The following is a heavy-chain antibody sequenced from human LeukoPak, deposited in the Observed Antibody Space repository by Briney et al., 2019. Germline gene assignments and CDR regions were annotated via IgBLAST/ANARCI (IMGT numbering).Heavy chain of an antibody. CDR1: GYTFTGYY. CDR2: INPNSGGT. V-gene: IGHV1-2*02. CDR3: AREWPISIASYFYY. J-gene: IGHJ4*02. D-gene: IGHD6-6*01. Sequence: ASVTVSCKASGYTFTGYYMHWVRQAPGQGLEWMGWINPNSGGTNYAQKFQGRVTMTRDTSISTAYMELSRLRSDDTAVYYCAREWPISIASYFYYWGQGTMPTVCS.